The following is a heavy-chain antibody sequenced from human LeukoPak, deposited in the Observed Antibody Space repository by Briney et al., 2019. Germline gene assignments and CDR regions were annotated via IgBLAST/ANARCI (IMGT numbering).Heavy chain of an antibody. J-gene: IGHJ6*03. V-gene: IGHV3-23*01. CDR3: AKDLTNYDFWSGYYIVGYYYYMDV. CDR2: ISGSGGST. D-gene: IGHD3-3*01. CDR1: GFTFSSYA. Sequence: GGSLRLSCAASGFTFSSYAMSWVRQAPGKGLEWVSAISGSGGSTYYADSVKGRFTISRDNSKNTLYLQMNSLRAEDTAVYYCAKDLTNYDFWSGYYIVGYYYYMDVWGKGTTVTVSS.